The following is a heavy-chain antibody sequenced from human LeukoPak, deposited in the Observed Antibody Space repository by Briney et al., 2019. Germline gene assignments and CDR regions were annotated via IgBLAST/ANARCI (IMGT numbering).Heavy chain of an antibody. D-gene: IGHD1-26*01. Sequence: GGSLRLSCATSGFTFSDYAMTWVRQAPGKGLEWVATISGSGVMTYYADSVKGRFTISRDNSKNTLYLQMNSLRAEDTAVYYCAKGSGSYYEVDYWGQGTLVTVSS. J-gene: IGHJ4*02. CDR3: AKGSGSYYEVDY. CDR2: ISGSGVMT. CDR1: GFTFSDYA. V-gene: IGHV3-23*01.